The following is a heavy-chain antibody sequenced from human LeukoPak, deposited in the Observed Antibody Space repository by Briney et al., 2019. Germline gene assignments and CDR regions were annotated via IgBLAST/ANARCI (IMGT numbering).Heavy chain of an antibody. CDR1: GGSISSSSYY. V-gene: IGHV4-39*01. CDR3: ARPVVPAAMSDGWFDP. CDR2: IYYSGST. J-gene: IGHJ5*02. D-gene: IGHD2-2*01. Sequence: WETLSLTCTVSGGSISSSSYYWGWIRQPPGKGLEWIGSIYYSGSTYYNPSLKSRVTISVDTSKNQFSLKLSSVTAADTAVYYCARPVVPAAMSDGWFDPWGQGTLVAVSS.